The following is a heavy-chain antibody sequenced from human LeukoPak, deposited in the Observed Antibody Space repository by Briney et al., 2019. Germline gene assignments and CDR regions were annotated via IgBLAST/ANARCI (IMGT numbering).Heavy chain of an antibody. CDR1: GYTFTNYY. CDR3: GIVSPMTTVARGQGAFDI. CDR2: VNPNDGST. J-gene: IGHJ3*02. Sequence: AASVKVSCKGFGYTFTNYYMHWVRQAPGQGPEWMGVVNPNDGSTTYAQKFQGRVTMTRDMSTNTVYMELSSLRSDDTAEYFCGIVSPMTTVARGQGAFDIWGQGTMVIVSA. V-gene: IGHV1-46*01. D-gene: IGHD4-23*01.